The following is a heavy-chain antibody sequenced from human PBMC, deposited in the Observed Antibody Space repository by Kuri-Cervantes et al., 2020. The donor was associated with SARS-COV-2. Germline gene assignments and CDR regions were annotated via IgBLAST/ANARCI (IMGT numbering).Heavy chain of an antibody. Sequence: GSLGLSCSVSGGSVETTYYFWAWIRQPPGKGLEWIGSIYYSGSTYYNPSLKSRVTISVDTSKNQFSLKLSSVTAADTAVYYCARGDKEWELHLRNLDAFDIWGQGTMVTVSS. CDR1: GGSVETTYYF. CDR2: IYYSGST. V-gene: IGHV4-39*07. D-gene: IGHD1-26*01. CDR3: ARGDKEWELHLRNLDAFDI. J-gene: IGHJ3*02.